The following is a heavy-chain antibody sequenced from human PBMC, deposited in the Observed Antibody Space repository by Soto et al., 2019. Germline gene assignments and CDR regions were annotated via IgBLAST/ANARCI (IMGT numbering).Heavy chain of an antibody. J-gene: IGHJ6*02. D-gene: IGHD2-21*01. CDR3: ARGEVVNAISSLDYYYYGLDV. V-gene: IGHV1-69*01. Sequence: QVQLVQSGAEVKKPGSSVKVSCKASGGTFSRYAINWVRQAPGQGLEWMGGIIPIFGTANYAQKFQGRVTITADESTRTAYVELSSLRSEDTAVYYCARGEVVNAISSLDYYYYGLDVWGQGTTVTVSS. CDR1: GGTFSRYA. CDR2: IIPIFGTA.